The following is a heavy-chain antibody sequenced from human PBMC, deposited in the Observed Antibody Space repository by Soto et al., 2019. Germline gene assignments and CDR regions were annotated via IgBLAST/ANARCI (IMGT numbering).Heavy chain of an antibody. CDR1: GYTLTELS. CDR2: FDPEDGET. CDR3: ATIRPYYDILTGYFGDYFDY. J-gene: IGHJ4*02. D-gene: IGHD3-9*01. Sequence: ASVKVSCKVSGYTLTELSMHWVRQAPGKGLEWMGGFDPEDGETIYAQKFQGRVTMTEDTSTDTAYMELSSLRSEDTAVYYCATIRPYYDILTGYFGDYFDYWGQATLLTVSS. V-gene: IGHV1-24*01.